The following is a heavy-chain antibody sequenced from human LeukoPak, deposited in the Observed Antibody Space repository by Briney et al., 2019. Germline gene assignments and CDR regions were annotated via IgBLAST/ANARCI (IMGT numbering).Heavy chain of an antibody. J-gene: IGHJ4*02. CDR3: ARGVGTRYYDRSGYYSFDY. V-gene: IGHV1-2*02. Sequence: ASVKVSCKASGYTFTGYYMHWVRQAPGQGLEWMGWINPNSGGTNYAQKFQGRVTMTRDTSISTAYMELSRLRSDDTVVYYCARGVGTRYYDRSGYYSFDYWGQGTLVTVSS. CDR1: GYTFTGYY. D-gene: IGHD3-22*01. CDR2: INPNSGGT.